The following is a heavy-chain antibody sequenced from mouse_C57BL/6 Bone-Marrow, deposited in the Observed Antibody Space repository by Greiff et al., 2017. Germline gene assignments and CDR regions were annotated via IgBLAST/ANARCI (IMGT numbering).Heavy chain of an antibody. D-gene: IGHD2-1*01. CDR1: GFSLTSYG. V-gene: IGHV2-2*01. J-gene: IGHJ3*01. CDR2: IWSGGST. CDR3: ARNYGFDYGNRRFAY. Sequence: VLVVESGPGLVQPSQSLSITCTVSGFSLTSYGVHWVRQSPGKGLEWLGVIWSGGSTDYNAAFISRLSISKDNSKSQVFFKMNSLKADDTAIYFCARNYGFDYGNRRFAYWGQGTLVTVSA.